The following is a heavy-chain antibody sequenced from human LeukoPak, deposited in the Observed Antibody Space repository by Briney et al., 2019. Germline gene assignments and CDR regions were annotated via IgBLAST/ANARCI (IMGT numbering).Heavy chain of an antibody. D-gene: IGHD3-10*01. CDR1: GYTFLNYY. CDR2: INPNGGST. CDR3: ARTVYGAGSYYIS. V-gene: IGHV1-46*01. J-gene: IGHJ4*02. Sequence: ASVKVSCKASGYTFLNYYMHWVRQAPGQGLEWMGIINPNGGSTKYAQKFRGRVTMTSDTSTTTVYLELSSLRSDDTAVFYCARTVYGAGSYYISWGQGTLVTVSS.